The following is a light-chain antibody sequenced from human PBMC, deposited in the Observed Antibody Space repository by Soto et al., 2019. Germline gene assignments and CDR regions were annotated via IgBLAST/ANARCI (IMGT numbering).Light chain of an antibody. CDR3: QQRSNWPAVT. J-gene: IGKJ5*01. CDR1: QSVGSY. CDR2: DAS. Sequence: EIVLTQSPGTLSLSPGERATLSCRASQSVGSYLAWYQQKPGQAPRLLIYDASNRATGIPARFSGSGSGTDFTLTISSLEPEDFAVYYCQQRSNWPAVTFGQGTRLEIK. V-gene: IGKV3-11*01.